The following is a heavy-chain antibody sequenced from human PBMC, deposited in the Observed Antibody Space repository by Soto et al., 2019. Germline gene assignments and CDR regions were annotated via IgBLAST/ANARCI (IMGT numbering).Heavy chain of an antibody. CDR3: AKAFYYYYGMDV. V-gene: IGHV3-33*06. J-gene: IGHJ6*02. CDR1: GFTFSSYG. Sequence: GGSRTPSCAASGFTFSSYGMHWVRQAPGKGLEWVAVIWYDGSNKYYADSVKSRFTISRDNSKNTLYLQMNSLRAEDTAVYYCAKAFYYYYGMDVWGQGTTVTVSS. CDR2: IWYDGSNK.